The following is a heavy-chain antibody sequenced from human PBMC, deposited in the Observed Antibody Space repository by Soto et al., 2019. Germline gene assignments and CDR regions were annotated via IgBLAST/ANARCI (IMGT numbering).Heavy chain of an antibody. CDR1: GGSISSSSYY. Sequence: NPSETLSLTCTVSGGSISSSSYYWGWIRQPPGKGLEWIGSIYYSGSTYYNPSLKSRVTISVDTSKNQFSLKLSSVTAADTAVYYCARLLIVARYFDYWGQGTLVTVSS. CDR2: IYYSGST. D-gene: IGHD3-16*02. V-gene: IGHV4-39*01. J-gene: IGHJ4*02. CDR3: ARLLIVARYFDY.